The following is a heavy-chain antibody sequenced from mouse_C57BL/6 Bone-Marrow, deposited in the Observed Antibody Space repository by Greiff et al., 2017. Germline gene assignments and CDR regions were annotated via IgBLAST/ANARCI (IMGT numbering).Heavy chain of an antibody. D-gene: IGHD2-2*01. Sequence: QVHVKQPGAELVKPGASVKLSCKASGYTFTSYWMHWVKQRPGQGLEWIGMIHPNSGSTNYNAKFKSKATLTVDKSSSTAYMQLRSLTSEDAAVYYCARWLPYFDYWGQGTTLTVSS. V-gene: IGHV1-64*01. J-gene: IGHJ2*01. CDR2: IHPNSGST. CDR1: GYTFTSYW. CDR3: ARWLPYFDY.